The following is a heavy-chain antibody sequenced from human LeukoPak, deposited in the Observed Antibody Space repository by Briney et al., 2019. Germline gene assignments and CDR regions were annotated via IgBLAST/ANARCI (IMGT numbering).Heavy chain of an antibody. CDR2: IRGSGTGT. V-gene: IGHV3-23*01. CDR3: AGQQLVLYYYYGMDV. J-gene: IGHJ6*02. CDR1: GFTLSSYS. D-gene: IGHD6-13*01. Sequence: GGSLRLSCAASGFTLSSYSMSWVRQAPGKGLEWVSSIRGSGTGTHYADSVKGRFTISRDNSKNTLYLQMNSLRAEDTAVYYCAGQQLVLYYYYGMDVWGQGTTVTVSS.